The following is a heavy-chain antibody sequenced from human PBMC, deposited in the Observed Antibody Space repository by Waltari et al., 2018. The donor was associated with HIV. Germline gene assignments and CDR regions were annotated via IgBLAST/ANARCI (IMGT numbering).Heavy chain of an antibody. V-gene: IGHV4-34*01. J-gene: IGHJ4*02. D-gene: IGHD2-15*01. Sequence: QVQLQQWGAGLLKPSETLSLTCAVYGGSFSGYYWSWIRQPPGKGLEWIGEINHSGSTNDNPSLKRRVTISVDTSKNQFSLKLSSVTAADTAVYDCAGRDCSGGSCEEVWGQGTLVTVSS. CDR3: AGRDCSGGSCEEV. CDR1: GGSFSGYY. CDR2: INHSGST.